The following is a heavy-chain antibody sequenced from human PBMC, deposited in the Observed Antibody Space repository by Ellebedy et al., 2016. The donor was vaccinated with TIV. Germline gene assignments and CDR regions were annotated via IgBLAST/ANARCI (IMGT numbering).Heavy chain of an antibody. CDR2: ISGSGGST. J-gene: IGHJ4*02. Sequence: GESLKISCAASGFTFSSYAMSWVRQAPGKGLEWVSAISGSGGSTYYADSVKGRFTISRDNSKNTLYLQMNSLRAEDTAVYYCAKDDIVATITWGQGTLVTVSS. CDR3: AKDDIVATIT. V-gene: IGHV3-23*01. CDR1: GFTFSSYA. D-gene: IGHD5-12*01.